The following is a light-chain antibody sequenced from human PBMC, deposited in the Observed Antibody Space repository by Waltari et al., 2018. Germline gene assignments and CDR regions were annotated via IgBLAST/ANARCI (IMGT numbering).Light chain of an antibody. V-gene: IGKV1-39*01. CDR3: QQSYSTHAIT. J-gene: IGKJ5*01. CDR1: QSISIY. Sequence: DIQMTQSPSSLSASVGDRVTITCRASQSISIYLNWYQQKPGKDPKLLIYAASSLQSGVPSRFSGSGSGTDFTLTISSLQPEDFATYYCQQSYSTHAITFGQGTRLEIK. CDR2: AAS.